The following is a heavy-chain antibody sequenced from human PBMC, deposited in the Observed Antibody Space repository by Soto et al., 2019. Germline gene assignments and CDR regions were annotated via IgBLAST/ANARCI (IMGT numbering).Heavy chain of an antibody. CDR1: GFTFSSYW. CDR2: INSDGSST. J-gene: IGHJ5*02. V-gene: IGHV3-74*01. D-gene: IGHD6-13*01. Sequence: GGSLRLSCAASGFTFSSYWMHWVRQAPGKGLVWVSRINSDGSSTSYADSVKGRFTISRDNAKSTLYLQMNSLRAEDTAVYYCAREYSSSWYRWFDPWGQGTLVTVSS. CDR3: AREYSSSWYRWFDP.